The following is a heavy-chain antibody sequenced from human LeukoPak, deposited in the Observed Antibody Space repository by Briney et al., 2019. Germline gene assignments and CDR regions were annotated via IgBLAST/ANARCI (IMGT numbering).Heavy chain of an antibody. D-gene: IGHD5-12*01. CDR1: GYTFTSYD. Sequence: ASVKVSCKASGYTFTSYDINWVRQATGQGLEWMGYMNPNSGNTGYAQKFQGRVTMTSDTSISTAFMELSSLTSEDTAVYYCATTLRNKPPWGQGTLVTVSS. CDR2: MNPNSGNT. CDR3: ATTLRNKPP. V-gene: IGHV1-8*01. J-gene: IGHJ4*02.